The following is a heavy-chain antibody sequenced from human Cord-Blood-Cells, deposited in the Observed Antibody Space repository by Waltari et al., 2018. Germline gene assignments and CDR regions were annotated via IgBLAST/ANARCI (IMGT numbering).Heavy chain of an antibody. V-gene: IGHV4-34*01. CDR2: INQSGST. CDR3: ARRARGSGSYYAFDI. D-gene: IGHD3-10*01. Sequence: QVQLQQWGAGLLKPSETLSLTCAVYGGSFSGYYWSWIRQPPGKGLGWVGEINQSGSTKYNPSRKSGVTRSVDTSKNQFSRELGSVAAADTAVYYCARRARGSGSYYAFDIWGQGTMVTVSS. J-gene: IGHJ3*02. CDR1: GGSFSGYY.